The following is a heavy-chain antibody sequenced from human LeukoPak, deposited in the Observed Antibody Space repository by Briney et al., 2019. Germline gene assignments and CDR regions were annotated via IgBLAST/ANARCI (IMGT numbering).Heavy chain of an antibody. V-gene: IGHV3-23*01. D-gene: IGHD3-10*01. J-gene: IGHJ4*02. CDR3: AKSYYGSGSYYNALFDY. Sequence: GGSLRLSCAASGFTFSSYAMSWVRQAPGKGLEWVSAISGSGGSTYYADSVKGRFTISRDNSKNTLYLQMNSLRAEDTAVYYRAKSYYGSGSYYNALFDYWGQGTLVTVSS. CDR2: ISGSGGST. CDR1: GFTFSSYA.